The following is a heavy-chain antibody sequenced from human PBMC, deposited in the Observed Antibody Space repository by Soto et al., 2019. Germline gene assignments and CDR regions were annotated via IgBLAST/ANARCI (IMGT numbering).Heavy chain of an antibody. CDR1: GFTFSSYA. J-gene: IGHJ4*02. CDR3: ARDIYGDYSSLDY. D-gene: IGHD4-17*01. CDR2: ISYDGSNK. V-gene: IGHV3-30*09. Sequence: GGSLRLSCAASGFTFSSYAMHWVRQAPGKGLEWVAVISYDGSNKYYADSVKGRFAISRDNSKNTLYLQMNSLRAEDTAVYYGARDIYGDYSSLDYWGQGTLVTVSS.